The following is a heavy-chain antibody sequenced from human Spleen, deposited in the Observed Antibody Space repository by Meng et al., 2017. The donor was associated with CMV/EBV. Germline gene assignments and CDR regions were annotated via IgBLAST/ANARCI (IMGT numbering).Heavy chain of an antibody. Sequence: SETLSLTCIVSAYSISSDYYWGWIRQPPGKGLEWIGTIYHRGNTYYNPSLKSRITISVDTSRNQFSLKLRSVTAVDTAVYYCAREIRYSSSWSNFDFWGQGTLVTVSS. CDR3: AREIRYSSSWSNFDF. J-gene: IGHJ4*02. V-gene: IGHV4-38-2*02. CDR1: AYSISSDYY. CDR2: IYHRGNT. D-gene: IGHD6-13*01.